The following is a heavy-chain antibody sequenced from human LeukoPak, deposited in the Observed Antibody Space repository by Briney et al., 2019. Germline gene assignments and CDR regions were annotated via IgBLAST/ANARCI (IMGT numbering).Heavy chain of an antibody. J-gene: IGHJ4*02. D-gene: IGHD1-26*01. Sequence: GGSLRLSCAASGFSFSNHMNWVRQAPGKGLEWVSSITSSSSYIYYADSVKGRFTISRDNAKNSLYLQMNSLRAEDTAVYYCARGGGSHDYWGQGTLVTVSS. V-gene: IGHV3-21*01. CDR1: GFSFSNH. CDR2: ITSSSSYI. CDR3: ARGGGSHDY.